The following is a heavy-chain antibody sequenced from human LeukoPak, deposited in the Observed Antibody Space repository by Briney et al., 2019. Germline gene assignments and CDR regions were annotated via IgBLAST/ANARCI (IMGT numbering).Heavy chain of an antibody. Sequence: SETLSLTCSVSGGSITSYFWTWIRQPPGKGLEWIGGIYYSGSTNYNPSLKSRVTISVDTSKNQFFLNLNSVTAGDTAVYYCPRGREFGLNMILFWGQGTLVTVSS. V-gene: IGHV4-59*01. CDR2: IYYSGST. D-gene: IGHD3-22*01. CDR1: GGSITSYF. J-gene: IGHJ4*02. CDR3: PRGREFGLNMILF.